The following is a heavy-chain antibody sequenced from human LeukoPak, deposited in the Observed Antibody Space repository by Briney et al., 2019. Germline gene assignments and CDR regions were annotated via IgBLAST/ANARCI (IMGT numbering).Heavy chain of an antibody. CDR2: IYPGDSST. V-gene: IGHV5-51*01. CDR1: GHTFTHYW. J-gene: IGHJ4*02. D-gene: IGHD1-26*01. Sequence: GESLKTSCKDSGHTFTHYWIAWVRQMPGKGLEWMGMIYPGDSSTRYSPSFEGQVTISADTSISTAYLQWSSLQAADTAMYYCARQVGATGHFDLWGQGTLVTVSS. CDR3: ARQVGATGHFDL.